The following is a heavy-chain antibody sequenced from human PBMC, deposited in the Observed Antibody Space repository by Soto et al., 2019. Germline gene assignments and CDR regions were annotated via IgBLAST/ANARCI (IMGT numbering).Heavy chain of an antibody. J-gene: IGHJ3*02. Sequence: GGSLRLSCAASGFTFDDYAMHWVRQAPGKGLEWVSGISWNSGSIGYADSVKGRFTISRDNAKNSLYLQMNSLRAEDTALYYCAKDVSDYYGSGSYWGGAFDIWGQGTMVTVSS. V-gene: IGHV3-9*01. CDR1: GFTFDDYA. CDR3: AKDVSDYYGSGSYWGGAFDI. D-gene: IGHD3-10*01. CDR2: ISWNSGSI.